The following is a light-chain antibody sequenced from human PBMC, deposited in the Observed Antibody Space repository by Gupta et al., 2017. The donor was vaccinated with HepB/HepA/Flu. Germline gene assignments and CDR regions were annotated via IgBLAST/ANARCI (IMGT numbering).Light chain of an antibody. J-gene: IGKJ4*01. Sequence: TLSLSRGIIVTLASRASQSVSSNLAWYQQKPGQAPRLLMYGASTRATGIPARFSGSGSGTEFTLTISSLQSEDFAVYYCQHENICPITFGRGTKVDIK. CDR1: QSVSSN. CDR3: QHENICPIT. CDR2: GAS. V-gene: IGKV3-15*01.